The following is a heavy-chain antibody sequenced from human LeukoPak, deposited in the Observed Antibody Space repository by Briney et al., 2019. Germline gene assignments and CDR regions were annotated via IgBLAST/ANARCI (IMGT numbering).Heavy chain of an antibody. Sequence: SETLSLTCTVSGGSISSYYWSWIRQPPGKGLEWIGYIYYSGSTNYNPSLKSRVTISVDTSKNQFSLKLSSVTAADTAVYYCARDYDIGYAGYWGQGTLVTVSS. CDR3: ARDYDIGYAGY. J-gene: IGHJ4*02. CDR2: IYYSGST. V-gene: IGHV4-59*12. D-gene: IGHD5-12*01. CDR1: GGSISSYY.